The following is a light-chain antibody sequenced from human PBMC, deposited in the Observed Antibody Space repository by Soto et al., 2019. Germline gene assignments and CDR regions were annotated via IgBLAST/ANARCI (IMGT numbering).Light chain of an antibody. CDR2: KVS. CDR1: QSLVYSDGIAY. V-gene: IGKV2-30*01. J-gene: IGKJ5*01. CDR3: MQATHWPFT. Sequence: DVVMTQSPLSLPVTLGQPASISCRSNQSLVYSDGIAYFSWFQQRPGRSPRRRIYKVSNRDSGVPARFIGSGSGTDFSLKMSRVEAGNVGVYYCMQATHWPFTLGQGTRLEIK.